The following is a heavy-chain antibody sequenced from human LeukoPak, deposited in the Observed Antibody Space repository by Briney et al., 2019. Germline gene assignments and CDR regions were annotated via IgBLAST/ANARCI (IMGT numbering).Heavy chain of an antibody. CDR1: GGTFSSYT. J-gene: IGHJ3*02. Sequence: GASVKVSCKASGGTFSSYTIVWVRQAPGQGLECMGRIIPIFGTASYAQRFQGRVTITADKSTSTAYMELSSLRSEDTAVYYCARLTLDIWGQGTMVTVSS. CDR3: ARLTLDI. CDR2: IIPIFGTA. V-gene: IGHV1-69*06.